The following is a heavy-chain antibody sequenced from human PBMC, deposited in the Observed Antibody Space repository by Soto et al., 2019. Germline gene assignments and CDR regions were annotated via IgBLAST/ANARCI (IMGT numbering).Heavy chain of an antibody. CDR1: GFTFSNAW. Sequence: GGSLRLSCAASGFTFSNAWMNWVRQAPGKGLEWVGRIKSKTDGGTTDYAAPVKGRFTISRDDSKNTLYLQMNSLKTEDTAVYYCTTTGIAAAYYYYYYGMDVWGQGTTVTVSS. D-gene: IGHD6-13*01. CDR3: TTTGIAAAYYYYYYGMDV. V-gene: IGHV3-15*07. CDR2: IKSKTDGGTT. J-gene: IGHJ6*02.